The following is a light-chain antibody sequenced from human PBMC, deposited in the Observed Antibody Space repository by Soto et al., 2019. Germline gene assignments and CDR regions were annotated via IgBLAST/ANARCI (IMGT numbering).Light chain of an antibody. CDR3: QQRSNWPRT. CDR1: QSVSSY. Sequence: EIVLTQSPATLSLSPGERATLSCRASQSVSSYLAWYQQKPGQAPRLPIYDASNRATGIPDRFSGSGSGTDFTLTISSLAPEDFAVYYCQQRSNWPRTFGQGTKVEIK. V-gene: IGKV3-11*01. J-gene: IGKJ1*01. CDR2: DAS.